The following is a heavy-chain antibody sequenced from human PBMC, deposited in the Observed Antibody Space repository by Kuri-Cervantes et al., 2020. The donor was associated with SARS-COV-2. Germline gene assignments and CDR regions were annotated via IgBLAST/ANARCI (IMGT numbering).Heavy chain of an antibody. V-gene: IGHV3-30*18. CDR2: ISYDGSNK. Sequence: GGSLRLSCAASGFTFSGYGMHWVRQAPGKGLEWVAVISYDGSNKYYTDSVKGRFTISRDNSKNTLYLQMNSLGAEDTAVYYCAKALGNYYYYGMDVWGQGTTVTVSS. CDR1: GFTFSGYG. CDR3: AKALGNYYYYGMDV. D-gene: IGHD7-27*01. J-gene: IGHJ6*02.